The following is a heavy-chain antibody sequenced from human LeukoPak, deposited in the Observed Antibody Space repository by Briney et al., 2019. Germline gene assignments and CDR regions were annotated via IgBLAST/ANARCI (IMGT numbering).Heavy chain of an antibody. CDR2: IKQDGSEK. CDR3: ARELGNYYDSSGYPETLNAFDI. CDR1: GFTFSSYW. Sequence: GGSLRLSCAASGFTFSSYWMSWVRQAPGKGLEWVANIKQDGSEKYYVDSVKGRFTISRDNAKNSLYLQMNSLRAEDTAVYYCARELGNYYDSSGYPETLNAFDIWGQGTMVTVSS. J-gene: IGHJ3*02. D-gene: IGHD3-22*01. V-gene: IGHV3-7*01.